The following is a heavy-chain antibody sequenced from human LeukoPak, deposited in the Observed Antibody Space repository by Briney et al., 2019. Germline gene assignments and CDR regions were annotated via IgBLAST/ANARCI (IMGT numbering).Heavy chain of an antibody. D-gene: IGHD3-3*01. Sequence: GSSVKVSCKASGGTFSSYAISWVRQAPGQGLEWMGGIIPIFGTANYAQKFQGRVTITADESTSTAYMELSSLRSEDTAVYYCARGPTFLGVVISLDYWGQGTLVTVSS. CDR2: IIPIFGTA. CDR3: ARGPTFLGVVISLDY. CDR1: GGTFSSYA. V-gene: IGHV1-69*01. J-gene: IGHJ4*02.